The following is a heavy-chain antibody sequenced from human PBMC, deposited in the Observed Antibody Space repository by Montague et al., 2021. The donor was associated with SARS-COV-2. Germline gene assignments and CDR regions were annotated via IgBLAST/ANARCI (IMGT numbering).Heavy chain of an antibody. D-gene: IGHD6-19*01. Sequence: TLSLTCTVSGGSINSGGYYWSWIRQHPGKGLEWIGYIDYSGSTYYNRYIKSRITISVDTNKNQFSLKLSSVTAADTAVYYCARVHFVSSGWYPDAFDVWGQGTMVTVSS. V-gene: IGHV4-31*03. J-gene: IGHJ3*01. CDR1: GGSINSGGYY. CDR3: ARVHFVSSGWYPDAFDV. CDR2: IDYSGST.